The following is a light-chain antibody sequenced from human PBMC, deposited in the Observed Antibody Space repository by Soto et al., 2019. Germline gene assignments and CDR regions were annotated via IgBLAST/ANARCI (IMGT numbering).Light chain of an antibody. CDR3: QQRSNWWT. V-gene: IGKV3-11*01. Sequence: VLTQSPATLSLSPGERATLSCRASQSVSSYLAWYQQKPGQAPRLLIYDASNRATGIPARFSGSGSGTDFTLTISSLEPEDFAVYCCQQRSNWWTFGQGTKVDIK. CDR1: QSVSSY. CDR2: DAS. J-gene: IGKJ1*01.